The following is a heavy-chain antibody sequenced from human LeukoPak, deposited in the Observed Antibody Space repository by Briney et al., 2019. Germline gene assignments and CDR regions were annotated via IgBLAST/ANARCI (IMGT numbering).Heavy chain of an antibody. D-gene: IGHD2-21*02. Sequence: PGGSLRLSRAASGFTVSSKYMSWVRQAPGKGLEWVSIFYSGGDSTNYADSVKGRFTISRDNSKNTLYLQMNNLRADDTAVYYCARERYCGGDCYSFAFDVWGQGTVVTVSS. CDR3: ARERYCGGDCYSFAFDV. J-gene: IGHJ3*01. CDR1: GFTVSSKY. V-gene: IGHV3-66*01. CDR2: FYSGGDST.